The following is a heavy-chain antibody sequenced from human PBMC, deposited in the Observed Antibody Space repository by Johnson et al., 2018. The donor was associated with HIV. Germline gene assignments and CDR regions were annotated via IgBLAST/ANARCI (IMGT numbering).Heavy chain of an antibody. CDR1: RFSFSRYG. CDR2: IRYDGSNK. D-gene: IGHD3-3*01. V-gene: IGHV3-30*02. Sequence: QVQLVESGGGVVQPGGSLRLSCAASRFSFSRYGMHWVRQAPGKGLEWVAFIRYDGSNKYYADSVKRRFTISRDNSKNTLYLQMTSLRAEDTAVYSCANILSSLEWFPDDAFDIWGQGTMVTVSS. J-gene: IGHJ3*02. CDR3: ANILSSLEWFPDDAFDI.